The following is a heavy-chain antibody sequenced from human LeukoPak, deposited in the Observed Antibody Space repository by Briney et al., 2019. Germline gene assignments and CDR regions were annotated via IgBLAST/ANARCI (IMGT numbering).Heavy chain of an antibody. J-gene: IGHJ3*02. CDR3: AGRLWFGELLGAFDI. D-gene: IGHD3-10*01. V-gene: IGHV1-69*06. CDR2: IIPIFGTA. CDR1: GGTFSSYA. Sequence: SVKVSCKASGGTFSSYAISWVRQAPGQGLEWMGGIIPIFGTANYAQKFQGRATITADKSTSTAYMELSSLRSEDTAVYYCAGRLWFGELLGAFDIWGQGTMVTVSS.